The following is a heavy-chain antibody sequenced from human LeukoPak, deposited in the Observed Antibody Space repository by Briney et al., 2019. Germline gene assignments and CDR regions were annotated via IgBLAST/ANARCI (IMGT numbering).Heavy chain of an antibody. V-gene: IGHV1-46*01. Sequence: ASVTVSCLASGYAFISNYIHWVRPAAGQGLEWVGMIYPRDGCTSYAQKVQGSVTVTWDTSTSTVHMELSGLRSEDTAVYYCASDQEGFDYWGQGTLVTVSP. CDR2: IYPRDGCT. CDR1: GYAFISNY. J-gene: IGHJ4*02. CDR3: ASDQEGFDY.